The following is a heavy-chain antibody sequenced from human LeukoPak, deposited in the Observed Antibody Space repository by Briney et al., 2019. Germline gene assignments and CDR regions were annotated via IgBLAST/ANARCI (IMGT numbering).Heavy chain of an antibody. V-gene: IGHV1-69*04. J-gene: IGHJ4*02. CDR2: IIPILGIA. Sequence: SVKVSCKASEGTFSSYAISWVRQAPGQGLAWMGRIIPILGIANYAQKFQGRVTITADKSTSTAYMELSSLRSEDTAVYYCARDPDTYYDFWSGYYLDYWGQGTLVTVSS. CDR3: ARDPDTYYDFWSGYYLDY. CDR1: EGTFSSYA. D-gene: IGHD3-3*01.